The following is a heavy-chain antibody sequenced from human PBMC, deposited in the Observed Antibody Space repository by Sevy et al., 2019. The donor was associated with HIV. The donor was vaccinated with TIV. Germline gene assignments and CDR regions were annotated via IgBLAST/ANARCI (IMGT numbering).Heavy chain of an antibody. CDR2: ISSGSSSI. V-gene: IGHV3-48*01. J-gene: IGHJ3*02. CDR3: ARGPSIFGDVDGLNI. D-gene: IGHD3-3*01. Sequence: GGSLRLSCAASGFRFDRYSMNWVRQAPGKGLEWVSYISSGSSSINYADSVKDRFTISRDNAKKSLFLQMNSLRAEDTAVYYCARGPSIFGDVDGLNIWGHGTMVTVSS. CDR1: GFRFDRYS.